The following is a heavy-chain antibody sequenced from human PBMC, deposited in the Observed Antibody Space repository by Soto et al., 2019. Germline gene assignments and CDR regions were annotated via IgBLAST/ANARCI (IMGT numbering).Heavy chain of an antibody. D-gene: IGHD1-1*01. Sequence: PSETLSLTCTVSGGSISSGGYYWSWIRQHPGKGLEWIGYIYYSGSTYYNPSLKSRVTISVDTSKNQFSLKLSSVTAADTAVYYCARDRGASDRPFTIYGMDVWAQGTTVTVSS. V-gene: IGHV4-31*03. CDR1: GGSISSGGYY. J-gene: IGHJ6*02. CDR3: ARDRGASDRPFTIYGMDV. CDR2: IYYSGST.